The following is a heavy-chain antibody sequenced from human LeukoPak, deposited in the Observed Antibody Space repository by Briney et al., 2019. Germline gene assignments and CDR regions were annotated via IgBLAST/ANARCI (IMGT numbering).Heavy chain of an antibody. V-gene: IGHV4-61*02. CDR1: GGSISSSSYY. D-gene: IGHD3-22*01. CDR2: IYTSGST. CDR3: ASLMSITMIVPDYGGNYYYGMDV. J-gene: IGHJ6*02. Sequence: PSETLSLTCTVSGGSISSSSYYWGWIRQPAGKGLEWIGRIYTSGSTNYNPSLKSRVTMSVDTSKNQFSLKLSSVTAADTAVYYCASLMSITMIVPDYGGNYYYGMDVWGQGATVTVSS.